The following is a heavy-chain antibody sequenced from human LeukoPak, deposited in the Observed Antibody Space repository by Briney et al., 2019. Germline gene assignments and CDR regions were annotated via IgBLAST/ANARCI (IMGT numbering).Heavy chain of an antibody. CDR2: IYHSGST. V-gene: IGHV4-30-2*01. D-gene: IGHD3-16*01. CDR3: ARTLYVWGSPSPPDY. CDR1: GGSISSGGYY. Sequence: PSQTLSLTCTVSGGSISSGGYYWSWIRQPPGKGLEWIGYIYHSGSTYYNPSLKSRVTISVDRSKNQFSLTLSSVTAADTAVYYCARTLYVWGSPSPPDYWGQGTLVTVSS. J-gene: IGHJ4*02.